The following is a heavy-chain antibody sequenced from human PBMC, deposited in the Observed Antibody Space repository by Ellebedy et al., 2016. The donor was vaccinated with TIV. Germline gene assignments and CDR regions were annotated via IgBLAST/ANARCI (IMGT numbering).Heavy chain of an antibody. V-gene: IGHV5-51*01. D-gene: IGHD3-10*01. CDR2: IYPGDSDT. Sequence: GGSLRLSCKGSGYSFTSYWIGWVRQMPGKGLEWMGIIYPGDSDTRYRPSFQGQVTISADKSISTAYLQWSSLKASDTAMYYWARRGAGAGDYWGQGTLVTVSS. J-gene: IGHJ4*02. CDR3: ARRGAGAGDY. CDR1: GYSFTSYW.